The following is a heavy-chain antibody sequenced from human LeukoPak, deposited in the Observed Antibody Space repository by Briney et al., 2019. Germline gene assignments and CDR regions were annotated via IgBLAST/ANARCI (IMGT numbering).Heavy chain of an antibody. CDR3: AKSGGEWELLSFGFDY. D-gene: IGHD1-26*01. CDR1: GFTFSSYG. J-gene: IGHJ4*02. V-gene: IGHV3-30*18. CDR2: IASDGRDK. Sequence: PGGSLRLSCAASGFTFSSYGIHWVRQAPGKGLEWVAVIASDGRDKHYVDSVKGRFTISRDNSKNTLYLQMNSLRAEDTAVYYCAKSGGEWELLSFGFDYWGQGTLVTVSS.